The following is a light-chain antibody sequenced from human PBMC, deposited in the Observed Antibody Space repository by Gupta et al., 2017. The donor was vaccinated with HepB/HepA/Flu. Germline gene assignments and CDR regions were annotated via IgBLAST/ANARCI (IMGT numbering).Light chain of an antibody. V-gene: IGLV2-14*03. CDR1: SSDVGGFNS. J-gene: IGLJ2*01. CDR2: DVS. CDR3: SSFRTGSTLVV. Sequence: QSALTRPASVSGSPGQSITISCTGSSSDVGGFNSVSWYQQYPGRAPKLLIYDVSNRPSGVSYRFAGSKSGNTASLTISGLQAEDDADYYCSSFRTGSTLVVFGGGTKVTVL.